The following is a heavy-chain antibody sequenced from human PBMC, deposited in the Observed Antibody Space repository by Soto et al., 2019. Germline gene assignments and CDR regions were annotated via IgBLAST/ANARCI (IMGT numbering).Heavy chain of an antibody. CDR1: GGSISSGGYS. V-gene: IGHV4-39*01. CDR2: VYYSGST. CDR3: AGHSDILTGTLNWFDH. Sequence: SETPSLTCAVSGGSISSGGYSWSWIRQPPGKGLEWIGSVYYSGSTYYNPSLKSRGTVSVDTSRTHFSLKLSSLTAADTAVYYCAGHSDILTGTLNWFDHWGQGTLVTVSS. D-gene: IGHD3-9*01. J-gene: IGHJ5*02.